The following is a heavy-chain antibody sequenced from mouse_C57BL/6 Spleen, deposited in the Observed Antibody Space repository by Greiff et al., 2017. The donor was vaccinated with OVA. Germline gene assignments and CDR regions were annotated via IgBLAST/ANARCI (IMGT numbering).Heavy chain of an antibody. CDR2: IRNKANGYTT. CDR3: ARYPVDY. Sequence: EVKVVESGGGLVQPGGSLSLSCAASGFTFTDYYMSWVRQPPGKALEWLGFIRNKANGYTTEYSASVKGRFTISRDNSQSILYLQMNALGAEDSATYYCARYPVDYWGQGTTLTVSS. D-gene: IGHD1-1*01. J-gene: IGHJ2*01. V-gene: IGHV7-3*01. CDR1: GFTFTDYY.